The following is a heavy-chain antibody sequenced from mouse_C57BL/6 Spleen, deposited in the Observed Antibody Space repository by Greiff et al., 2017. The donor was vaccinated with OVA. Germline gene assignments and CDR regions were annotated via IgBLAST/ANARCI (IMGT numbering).Heavy chain of an antibody. CDR2: ISSGGDYI. V-gene: IGHV5-9-1*02. CDR3: TREGTMVTNWYVDV. D-gene: IGHD2-2*01. J-gene: IGHJ1*03. Sequence: EVQVVESGAGLVKPGGSLKLSCAASGFTFSSYAMSWVRQTPEKRLEWVAYISSGGDYIYYADTVKGRFTISRDNARNTLYLQMSSLKAEDTAMYDCTREGTMVTNWYVDVWGKGTTVTVSS. CDR1: GFTFSSYA.